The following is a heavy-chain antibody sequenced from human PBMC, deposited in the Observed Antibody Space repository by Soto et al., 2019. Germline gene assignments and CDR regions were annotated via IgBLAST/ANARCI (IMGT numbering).Heavy chain of an antibody. CDR1: GGSISSSNC. J-gene: IGHJ6*02. Sequence: LSLTCAVSGGSISSSNCWSWVRQPPGKGLEWIGEIYHSGSTNYNPSLKSRVTISVDKSKNQFSLKLSSVTAADTAVYYCARVEGRFYYGMDVWGQGTTVTVSS. CDR2: IYHSGST. CDR3: ARVEGRFYYGMDV. V-gene: IGHV4-4*02.